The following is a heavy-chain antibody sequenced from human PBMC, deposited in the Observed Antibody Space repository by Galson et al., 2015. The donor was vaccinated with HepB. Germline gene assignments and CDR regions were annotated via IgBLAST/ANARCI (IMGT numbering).Heavy chain of an antibody. V-gene: IGHV3-30*02. CDR3: AKAAPLEGTPPPHSYGLNWFDP. D-gene: IGHD5-18*01. Sequence: SLRLSCAASGFTFSSYGMHWVRQAPGKGLEWVAFIRYDGSNKYYADSVKGRFTISRDNSKNTLYLQMNSLRAEDTAVYYCAKAAPLEGTPPPHSYGLNWFDPWGQGTLVTVSS. CDR1: GFTFSSYG. CDR2: IRYDGSNK. J-gene: IGHJ5*02.